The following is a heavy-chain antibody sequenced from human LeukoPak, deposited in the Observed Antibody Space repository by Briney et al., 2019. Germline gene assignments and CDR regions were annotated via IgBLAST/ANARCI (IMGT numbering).Heavy chain of an antibody. Sequence: SETLSLTCTVSGGSISSSSYYWGWIRQPPGKGLEWIGSIYYSGSTYYNPSLKSRVTISVDTSKNQFSLKLSSVTAADTAVYYCAASIAAAGESFDYWGQGTLVTVSP. D-gene: IGHD6-13*01. CDR3: AASIAAAGESFDY. CDR1: GGSISSSSYY. J-gene: IGHJ4*02. V-gene: IGHV4-39*01. CDR2: IYYSGST.